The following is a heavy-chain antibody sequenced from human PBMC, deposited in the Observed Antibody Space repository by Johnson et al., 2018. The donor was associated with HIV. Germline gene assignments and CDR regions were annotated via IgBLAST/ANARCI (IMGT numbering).Heavy chain of an antibody. D-gene: IGHD3-3*01. Sequence: QVQLVESGGGLVQPGGSLRLSCAASGFTFSSYGMHWVRQAPGKGLEWVAFIRYDGSNKYYADSVKGRFTISRDNSKNTMFLQMNNLRAEDTGVYYCARDTDDFWSGEGAFDIWGQGTMVTVSS. CDR1: GFTFSSYG. CDR2: IRYDGSNK. J-gene: IGHJ3*02. V-gene: IGHV3-30*02. CDR3: ARDTDDFWSGEGAFDI.